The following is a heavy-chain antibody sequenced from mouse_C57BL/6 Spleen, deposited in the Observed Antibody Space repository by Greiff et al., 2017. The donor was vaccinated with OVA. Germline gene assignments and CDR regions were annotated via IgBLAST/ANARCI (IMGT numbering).Heavy chain of an antibody. CDR3: ATVTAVVEGYFDY. Sequence: QVQLQQPGAELVKPGASVKLSCKASGYTFTSYWMHWVKQRPGRGLEWIGRIDPNSGGTTSNEKFKSKSPLTVDKPSNTAYMLLSSQTSEDAAVSYCATVTAVVEGYFDYWGQGTTLTVSS. CDR2: IDPNSGGT. D-gene: IGHD1-1*01. CDR1: GYTFTSYW. J-gene: IGHJ2*01. V-gene: IGHV1-72*01.